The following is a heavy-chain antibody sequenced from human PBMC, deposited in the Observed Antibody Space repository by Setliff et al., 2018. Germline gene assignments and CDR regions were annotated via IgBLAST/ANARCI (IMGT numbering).Heavy chain of an antibody. Sequence: KASETLSLTCAASGGTFSDYFWTWIRQPPGKGLEWIGEINHSGSTNYNPSLKSRLTISVDMSKNQFSLILTSATATDTAVYYCARGRNIAARLLDSWGQGTLVTVSS. CDR3: ARGRNIAARLLDS. D-gene: IGHD6-6*01. CDR2: INHSGST. CDR1: GGTFSDYF. J-gene: IGHJ4*02. V-gene: IGHV4-34*01.